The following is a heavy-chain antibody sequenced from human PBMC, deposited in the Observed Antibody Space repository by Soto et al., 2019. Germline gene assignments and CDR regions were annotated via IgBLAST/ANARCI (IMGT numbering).Heavy chain of an antibody. CDR2: ISYDGSNK. J-gene: IGHJ6*02. V-gene: IGHV3-30*18. CDR3: AKGGRYCTNGVCYFSYYGMDV. D-gene: IGHD2-8*01. Sequence: GGSLRLSCAASGFTFSSYGMHWVRQAPGKGLEWVAVISYDGSNKYYADSVKGRFTISRDNSKNTLYLQMNSLRAEDTAVYYCAKGGRYCTNGVCYFSYYGMDVWGQGTTVTVSS. CDR1: GFTFSSYG.